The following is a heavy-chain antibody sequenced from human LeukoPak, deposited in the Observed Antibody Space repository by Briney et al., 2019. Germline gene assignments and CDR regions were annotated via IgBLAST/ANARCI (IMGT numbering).Heavy chain of an antibody. J-gene: IGHJ4*02. CDR1: GGSISYY. CDR3: ARALGTGLVDY. CDR2: IYYTGST. Sequence: SETLSLTCSVSGGSISYYWVWIRQPPGKGLEWIGSIYYTGSTYYNPSLKSRVTLSLAPSNKRFSLKLNSVTAADTAVYYCARALGTGLVDYWGQGTLVTVSS. D-gene: IGHD2-8*02. V-gene: IGHV4-39*07.